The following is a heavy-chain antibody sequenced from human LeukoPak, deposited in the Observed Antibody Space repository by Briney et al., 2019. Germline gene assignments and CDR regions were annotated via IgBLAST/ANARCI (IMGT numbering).Heavy chain of an antibody. D-gene: IGHD3-9*01. J-gene: IGHJ4*02. Sequence: PSETLSLTCTVSGGSINNYYWTWIRQPAGKGLEWIGRIYSSGKTNYNPSLKSRVTMSVDTSNNQLSLMMTSVTAADTAVFYCARTPQGDNYFDYWGQGRLVTVSS. V-gene: IGHV4-4*07. CDR3: ARTPQGDNYFDY. CDR2: IYSSGKT. CDR1: GGSINNYY.